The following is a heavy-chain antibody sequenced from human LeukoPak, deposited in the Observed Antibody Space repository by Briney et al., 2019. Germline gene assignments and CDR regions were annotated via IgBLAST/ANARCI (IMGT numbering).Heavy chain of an antibody. CDR3: ARVGYGGFYFDY. J-gene: IGHJ4*02. D-gene: IGHD3-10*01. Sequence: SETLSLTCTVSGGSISSYCWSWIRQPPGKGLEWIGYIYYSGSTNYNPSLKSRVTISVDTSKNQFSLKLSSVTAADTAVYYCARVGYGGFYFDYWGQGTLVTVSS. V-gene: IGHV4-59*01. CDR1: GGSISSYC. CDR2: IYYSGST.